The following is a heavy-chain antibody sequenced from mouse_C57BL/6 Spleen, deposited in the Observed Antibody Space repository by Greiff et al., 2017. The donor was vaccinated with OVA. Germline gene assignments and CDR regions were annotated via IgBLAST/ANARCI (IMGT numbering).Heavy chain of an antibody. CDR3: ARYWDLYYFDY. D-gene: IGHD4-1*01. Sequence: VQLKESGAELARPGASVKMSCKASGYTFTSYTMHWVKQRPGQGLEWIGYINPSSGYTKYNQKFKDKATLTADKSSSTAYMQLSSLTSEDSAVYYCARYWDLYYFDYWGQGTTLTVSS. J-gene: IGHJ2*01. V-gene: IGHV1-4*01. CDR1: GYTFTSYT. CDR2: INPSSGYT.